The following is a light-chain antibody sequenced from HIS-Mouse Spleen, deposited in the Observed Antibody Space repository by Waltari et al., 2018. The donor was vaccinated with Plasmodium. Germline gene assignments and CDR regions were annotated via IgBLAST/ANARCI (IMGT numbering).Light chain of an antibody. Sequence: SYELTQPPSVSVSPGQTARITCSGDALPKKYAYWYQQKSGQAPAPVIYEEIKRPSGIPERLSGSRSGKIATLTISGAQVEDEADYYCYSTDSSGNHRVFGGGTKLTVL. CDR1: ALPKKY. CDR2: EEI. CDR3: YSTDSSGNHRV. J-gene: IGLJ3*02. V-gene: IGLV3-10*01.